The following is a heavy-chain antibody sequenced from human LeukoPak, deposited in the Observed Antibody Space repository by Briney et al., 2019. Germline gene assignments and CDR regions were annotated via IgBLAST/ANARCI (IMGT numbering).Heavy chain of an antibody. Sequence: PSETLSLTCTVSGGSISSSSYYWGWIRQPPGKGLEWIGSIYYSGSTYYNPSLKSRVTISVDTSKNQFSLKLSSVTAADTAVYYCARVPAATYWYFDLWGRGTLVTVSS. CDR1: GGSISSSSYY. V-gene: IGHV4-39*01. D-gene: IGHD2-2*01. CDR3: ARVPAATYWYFDL. J-gene: IGHJ2*01. CDR2: IYYSGST.